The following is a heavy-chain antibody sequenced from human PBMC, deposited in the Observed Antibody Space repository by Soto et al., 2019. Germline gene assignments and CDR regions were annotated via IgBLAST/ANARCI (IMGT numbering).Heavy chain of an antibody. V-gene: IGHV4-39*01. CDR1: GGSISSSSYY. J-gene: IGHJ3*02. CDR3: AAGVATGYDAFDI. Sequence: LCGGSISSSSYYWGWIRQPPGKGLEWIGSIYYSGSTYYNPSLKSRVTISVDTSKNQFSLKLSSVTAADTAVYYCAAGVATGYDAFDIWGQGTMVTVSS. CDR2: IYYSGST. D-gene: IGHD2-21*02.